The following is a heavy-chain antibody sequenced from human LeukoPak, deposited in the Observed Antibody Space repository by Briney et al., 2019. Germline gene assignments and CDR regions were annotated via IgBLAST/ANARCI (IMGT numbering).Heavy chain of an antibody. J-gene: IGHJ4*02. CDR1: GGSISSSAYH. CDR2: IHYSGST. V-gene: IGHV4-39*01. D-gene: IGHD2-15*01. CDR3: AGLWSTYCSGGSCPHQPNY. Sequence: SEILSLTCTVSGGSISSSAYHWGWIRQPPGKGLEWIGSIHYSGSTYYNPSLKSRVTISVRTSKNQFSLKLSSVTAADTAVYYCAGLWSTYCSGGSCPHQPNYWGQGTLVTVSS.